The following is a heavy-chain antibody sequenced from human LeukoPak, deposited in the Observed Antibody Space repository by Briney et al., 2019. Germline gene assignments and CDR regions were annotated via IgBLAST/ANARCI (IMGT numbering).Heavy chain of an antibody. V-gene: IGHV3-23*01. CDR2: ISGSGRST. Sequence: PGGSLRLSCAASAFTVSNYAMSWVRPAPGQGREWVSGISGSGRSTNCADSVKGPLTISTDNSKDTLCLHMSSLRAEDTTLYYCAKDVYGSGNYRFDYWGQGTLVTVSS. D-gene: IGHD3-10*01. J-gene: IGHJ4*02. CDR1: AFTVSNYA. CDR3: AKDVYGSGNYRFDY.